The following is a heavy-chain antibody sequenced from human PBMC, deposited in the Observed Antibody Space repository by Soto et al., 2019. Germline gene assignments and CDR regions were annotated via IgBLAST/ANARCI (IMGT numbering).Heavy chain of an antibody. J-gene: IGHJ1*01. CDR1: GGSISSYY. Sequence: SETLSLTCTVSGGSISSYYWSWIRQPPGKGLEWIGYIYYSGSTYYNPSLKSRVTISVDTSKNQFSLKLSSVTAADTAVYYCARAVRTLEYFQHWGQGTLVTSPQ. V-gene: IGHV4-30-4*08. D-gene: IGHD2-15*01. CDR2: IYYSGST. CDR3: ARAVRTLEYFQH.